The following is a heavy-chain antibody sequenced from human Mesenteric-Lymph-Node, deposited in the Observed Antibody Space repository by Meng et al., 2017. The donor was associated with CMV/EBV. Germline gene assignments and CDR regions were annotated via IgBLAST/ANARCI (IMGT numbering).Heavy chain of an antibody. Sequence: SVKVSCKASGGTFSSYAISWVRQAPGQGLEWMGGIIPMSGTADYAQKFQGRVTITTDESTTTAYMELSSLRSEDTAVYYCARVHCSGGSCLFFDFWGQGTPVTVSS. V-gene: IGHV1-69*05. CDR3: ARVHCSGGSCLFFDF. CDR2: IIPMSGTA. D-gene: IGHD2-15*01. CDR1: GGTFSSYA. J-gene: IGHJ4*02.